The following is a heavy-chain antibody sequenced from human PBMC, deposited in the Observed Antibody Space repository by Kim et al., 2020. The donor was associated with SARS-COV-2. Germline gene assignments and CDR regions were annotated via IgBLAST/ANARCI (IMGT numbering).Heavy chain of an antibody. CDR1: GYTFTSYD. V-gene: IGHV1-8*01. CDR3: ARAPTVTTLYYYGMDV. CDR2: MNPNSGNT. J-gene: IGHJ6*02. D-gene: IGHD4-17*01. Sequence: ASVKVSCKASGYTFTSYDINWVRQATGQGLEWMGWMNPNSGNTGYAQKFQGRVTITRNTSISTAYMELSSLRSEDTAVYYCARAPTVTTLYYYGMDVWGQGTTVTVSS.